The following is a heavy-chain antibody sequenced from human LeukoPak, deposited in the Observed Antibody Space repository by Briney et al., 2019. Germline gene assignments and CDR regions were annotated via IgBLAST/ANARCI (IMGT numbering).Heavy chain of an antibody. CDR3: ARNAPEGYSNSWYGVLYYFDY. CDR1: GFTVSSNY. Sequence: LAGGSLRFSCAASGFTVSSNYMSWVRQAPGKGLEWVSVIYSGGSTYYADSVKGRFTISRDNSKNTLYLQMNSLRAEDTAVYYCARNAPEGYSNSWYGVLYYFDYWGQGTLVTVSS. D-gene: IGHD6-13*01. J-gene: IGHJ4*02. CDR2: IYSGGST. V-gene: IGHV3-53*01.